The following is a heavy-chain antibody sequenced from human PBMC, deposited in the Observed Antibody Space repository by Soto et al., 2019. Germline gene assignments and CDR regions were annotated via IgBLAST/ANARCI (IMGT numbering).Heavy chain of an antibody. CDR2: INHSGST. J-gene: IGHJ4*02. CDR3: ARYGLNYYDSSGYSYYYFDY. D-gene: IGHD3-22*01. V-gene: IGHV4-34*01. Sequence: SETLSLTCAVYGGSFSGYYWSWIRQPPGKGLEWIGEINHSGSTNYNPSLKSRVTISVDTSKNQFSLKLSSVTAADTAVYYCARYGLNYYDSSGYSYYYFDYWGQGTLVTVSS. CDR1: GGSFSGYY.